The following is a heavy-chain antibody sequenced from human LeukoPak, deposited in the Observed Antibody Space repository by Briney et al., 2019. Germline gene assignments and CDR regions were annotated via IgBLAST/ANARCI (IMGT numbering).Heavy chain of an antibody. CDR1: GFTFSSYS. CDR3: ARDLASSGWFPNDY. J-gene: IGHJ4*02. CDR2: ISSSSSYI. Sequence: KPGGSLRLSCAASGFTFSSYSRKWVRQAPGKGLEWVSSISSSSSYIYYADSVKGRFTISRDNAKNSLYLQMNSLRAEDTAVYYCARDLASSGWFPNDYWGQGTLVTVSS. V-gene: IGHV3-21*01. D-gene: IGHD6-19*01.